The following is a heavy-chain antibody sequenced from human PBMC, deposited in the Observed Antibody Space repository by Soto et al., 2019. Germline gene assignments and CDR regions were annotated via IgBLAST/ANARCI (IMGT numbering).Heavy chain of an antibody. Sequence: GESLKISCKGSVYSFTSYWISWVRQMPGKGLEWMGRIDPSDSYTNYSPSFQGHVTISADKSISTAYLQWSSLKASDTAMYYCAREDYIERYYYYGMDVWGQGTTVTVSS. D-gene: IGHD4-4*01. CDR3: AREDYIERYYYYGMDV. V-gene: IGHV5-10-1*01. CDR2: IDPSDSYT. J-gene: IGHJ6*02. CDR1: VYSFTSYW.